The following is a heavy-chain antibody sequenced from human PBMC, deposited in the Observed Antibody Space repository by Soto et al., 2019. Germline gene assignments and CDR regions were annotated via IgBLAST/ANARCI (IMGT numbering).Heavy chain of an antibody. D-gene: IGHD3-16*01. CDR1: GFTFSSYW. CDR2: INEYGSVI. J-gene: IGHJ4*02. Sequence: DVQLVESGGGLVRPGGSLRLSCAASGFTFSSYWMHWVRQVPGKGLVWVSRINEYGSVINYADSVKGRFTIFRDNSKNTLYLEMNSLRAEVAAVYYCTRDIGGRGAYWGQGTLVTVSS. CDR3: TRDIGGRGAY. V-gene: IGHV3-74*01.